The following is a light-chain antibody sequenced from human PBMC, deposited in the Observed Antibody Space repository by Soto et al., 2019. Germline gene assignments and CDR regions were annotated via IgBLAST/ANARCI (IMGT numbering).Light chain of an antibody. V-gene: IGLV2-14*01. Sequence: QSVLPQPASVSGSPGQSITISCTGPSSDVGGYTFVSRYQQYPAKAPKLMTYDVNIRPAGVSTRFSGSKSGNTASLTISGLQAEDEADYYCNSYTSTVSPISVSGTGTKVIVL. CDR2: DVN. CDR3: NSYTSTVSPISV. CDR1: SSDVGGYTF. J-gene: IGLJ1*01.